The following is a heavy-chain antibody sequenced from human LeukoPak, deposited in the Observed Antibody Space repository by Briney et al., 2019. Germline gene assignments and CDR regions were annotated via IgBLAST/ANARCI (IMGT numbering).Heavy chain of an antibody. D-gene: IGHD2-21*01. CDR1: GFTFSSYT. J-gene: IGHJ6*03. V-gene: IGHV3-30*04. CDR2: ISYDGSNK. CDR3: ARDVVPYYYYYMDV. Sequence: GGSLRLSCAASGFTFSSYTMHWVRQAPGKGLEWVAVISYDGSNKYYADSVTGRFTISRENSKNTLYLQMISLRTEDTAVYYCARDVVPYYYYYMDVWGKGTTVTVSS.